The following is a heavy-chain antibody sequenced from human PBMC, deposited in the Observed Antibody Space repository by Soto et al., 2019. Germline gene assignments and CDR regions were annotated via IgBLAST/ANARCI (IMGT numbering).Heavy chain of an antibody. Sequence: QVQLVESGGGVVQPGRSLRLSCAASGFTFSSYGMHWVRQAPGKGLEWVAVIWYDGSNKYYADSVKGRFTISRDNSKNTLYLQMNSLRAEDTAVYYCAGGVEDGGAFDIWGQGTMVTVSS. V-gene: IGHV3-33*01. D-gene: IGHD3-16*01. CDR2: IWYDGSNK. CDR3: AGGVEDGGAFDI. J-gene: IGHJ3*02. CDR1: GFTFSSYG.